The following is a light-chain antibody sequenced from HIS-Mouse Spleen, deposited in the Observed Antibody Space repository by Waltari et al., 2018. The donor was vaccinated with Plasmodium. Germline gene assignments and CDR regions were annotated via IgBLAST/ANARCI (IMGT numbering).Light chain of an antibody. CDR2: KAS. V-gene: IGKV1-5*03. CDR3: QQYNSYSWT. J-gene: IGKJ1*01. CDR1: QSISSW. Sequence: DIQMTQSPSPLSASVGDRVTITCRASQSISSWLAWYQQKPGKCPKLLIYKASSLESGVPSRFSGSGSGTEFTLTISSLQPDDFATYYCQQYNSYSWTFGQGTKVEIK.